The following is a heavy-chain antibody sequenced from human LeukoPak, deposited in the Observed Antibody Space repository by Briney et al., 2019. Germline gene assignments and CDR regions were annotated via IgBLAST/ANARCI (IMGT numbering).Heavy chain of an antibody. CDR3: ARDLSYYYDSSGPINYYYYMDV. J-gene: IGHJ6*03. D-gene: IGHD3-22*01. CDR1: GFSFSTSS. V-gene: IGHV4-4*08. CDR2: IYTSGST. Sequence: PGGSLRLSCTASGFSFSTSSMSWVRQAPGKGLEWIGRIYTSGSTNYNPSLKSRVTISVDTSKNQFSLKLSSVTAADTAVYYCARDLSYYYDSSGPINYYYYMDVWGKGTTVTVSS.